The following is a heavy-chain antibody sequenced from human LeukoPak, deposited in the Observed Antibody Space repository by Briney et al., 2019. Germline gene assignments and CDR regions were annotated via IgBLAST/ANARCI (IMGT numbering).Heavy chain of an antibody. CDR2: ISSSSSYI. V-gene: IGHV3-21*01. CDR1: GFTFSSYS. J-gene: IGHJ4*02. CDR3: ARAIGRGYSYLRDYFDY. Sequence: GGSLSLSCAASGFTFSSYSMNWVRQAPGKGLEWVSSISSSSSYIYYADSVKGRFTISRDNAKNSLYLQMNSLRAEDTAVYYCARAIGRGYSYLRDYFDYWGQGTLVTVSS. D-gene: IGHD5-18*01.